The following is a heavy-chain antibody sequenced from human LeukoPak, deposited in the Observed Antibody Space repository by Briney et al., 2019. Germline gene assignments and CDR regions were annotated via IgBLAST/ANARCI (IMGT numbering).Heavy chain of an antibody. J-gene: IGHJ4*02. D-gene: IGHD2-15*01. CDR3: ARDLKDIVVVVAATHFDY. CDR2: ISAYNGNT. Sequence: ASVNVSCKASGYTFTSYGISWVRQAPGQGLEWMGWISAYNGNTNYAQKLQGRVTMTTDTSTSTAYMELRSLRSDDTAVYYCARDLKDIVVVVAATHFDYWGQGTLVTVSS. V-gene: IGHV1-18*01. CDR1: GYTFTSYG.